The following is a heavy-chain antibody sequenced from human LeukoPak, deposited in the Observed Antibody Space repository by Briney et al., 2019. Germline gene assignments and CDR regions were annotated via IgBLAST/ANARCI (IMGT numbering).Heavy chain of an antibody. CDR3: ARVVDSSSRYYFDY. D-gene: IGHD6-13*01. V-gene: IGHV1-2*02. CDR2: INPDSGGT. J-gene: IGHJ4*02. CDR1: GYTFTGYF. Sequence: GASVKVSCKASGYTFTGYFMHWVRPAPGQGLVWMGWINPDSGGTAYAQKFQGRVTMTRDPSISTAYMELSRLRSDDTAVYYCARVVDSSSRYYFDYWGQGTLVTVSS.